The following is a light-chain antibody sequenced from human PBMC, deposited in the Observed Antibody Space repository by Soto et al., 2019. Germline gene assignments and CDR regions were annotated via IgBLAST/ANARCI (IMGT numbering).Light chain of an antibody. J-gene: IGKJ2*02. CDR3: MQALQTPRT. V-gene: IGKV2-28*01. CDR2: LGS. CDR1: QRLLHSNGNIF. Sequence: EIVMTQSPPSLTVTPGEPASISCRSSQRLLHSNGNIFLDWYLQKPGQPPQLLIYLGSNRASGVPDRFSGRGSGTDFTLKISRVEAEDVGVYYCMQALQTPRTFGQGTKLEIK.